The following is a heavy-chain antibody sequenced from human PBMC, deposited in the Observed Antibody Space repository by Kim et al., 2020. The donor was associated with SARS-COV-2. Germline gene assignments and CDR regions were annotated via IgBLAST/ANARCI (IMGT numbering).Heavy chain of an antibody. CDR2: ISWNSGSI. CDR1: GFTFDDYA. D-gene: IGHD2-8*01. J-gene: IGHJ3*01. Sequence: GGSLRLSCAASGFTFDDYAMHWVRQAPGKGLEWVSGISWNSGSIGYADSVKGRFTISRDNAKNSLYLQMNSLRAEDTALYYCAKDNGDAWGQGTMVTVSS. V-gene: IGHV3-9*01. CDR3: AKDNGDA.